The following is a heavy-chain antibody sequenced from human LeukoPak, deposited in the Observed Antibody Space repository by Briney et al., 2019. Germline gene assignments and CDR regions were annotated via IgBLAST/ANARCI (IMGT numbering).Heavy chain of an antibody. CDR2: INTNTGNP. Sequence: ASLKVSCKASGYTYTSYAMNWVRQSPGQALEWGGGINTNTGNPTYAQGFTGRFVFSLDSSVSTAYLQISSLKAEDTAVYYCARARGVYGDYYYMAVWGKGTTVTVSS. V-gene: IGHV7-4-1*02. D-gene: IGHD3-10*01. CDR3: ARARGVYGDYYYMAV. J-gene: IGHJ6*03. CDR1: GYTYTSYA.